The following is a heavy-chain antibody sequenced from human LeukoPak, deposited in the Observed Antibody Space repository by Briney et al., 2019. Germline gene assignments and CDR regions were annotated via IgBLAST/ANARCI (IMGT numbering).Heavy chain of an antibody. CDR1: GYTFTSYY. CDR2: INPSGGST. J-gene: IGHJ4*02. Sequence: ASVKVSCKASGYTFTSYYMHWVRQAPGQGLEWMGIINPSGGSTSYAQKFQGRVTMTRDTSTSTVYMELSSLRSDDTAVYYCAGHLTKREQLVEYYFDYWGQGTLVTVSS. V-gene: IGHV1-46*01. D-gene: IGHD6-13*01. CDR3: AGHLTKREQLVEYYFDY.